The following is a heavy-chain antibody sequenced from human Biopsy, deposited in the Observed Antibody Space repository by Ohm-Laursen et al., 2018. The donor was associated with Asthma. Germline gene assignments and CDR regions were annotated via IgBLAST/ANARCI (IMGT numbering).Heavy chain of an antibody. CDR1: GYTFINYA. J-gene: IGHJ3*01. CDR2: INAGNGNT. D-gene: IGHD3-9*01. V-gene: IGHV1-3*01. CDR3: ARTYYDFLTGQVKDVFGV. Sequence: VASVKVSCKASGYTFINYAIHWVRQAPGQRLEWMGWINAGNGNTKYSQKVQGRVTITRDTSASTAYMDLSSLRSEDTAVYYCARTYYDFLTGQVKDVFGVWGQGTMVTVSS.